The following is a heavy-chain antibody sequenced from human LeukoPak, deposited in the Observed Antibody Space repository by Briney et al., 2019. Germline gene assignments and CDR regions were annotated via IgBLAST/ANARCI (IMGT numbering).Heavy chain of an antibody. J-gene: IGHJ4*02. CDR3: ASAPSAFSRGLYGE. Sequence: AGGSLRLSCGASGFTFSTYAMAWVRQAPGKGLEWVSTISGVGGSTYYADSVKGRFTISRDNSKNTLYLHMNSLRPEDTAVYFCASAPSAFSRGLYGEWGQGTLVTVSS. CDR2: ISGVGGST. D-gene: IGHD6-19*01. CDR1: GFTFSTYA. V-gene: IGHV3-23*01.